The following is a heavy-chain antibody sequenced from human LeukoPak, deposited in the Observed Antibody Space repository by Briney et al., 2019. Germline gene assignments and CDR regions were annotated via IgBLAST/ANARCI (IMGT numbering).Heavy chain of an antibody. CDR2: IWYDGSNK. CDR1: GFTFSSYG. J-gene: IGHJ6*02. D-gene: IGHD6-19*01. V-gene: IGHV3-33*01. Sequence: TGRSLRLSCAASGFTFSSYGMHWVRQAPGKGLEWVAVIWYDGSNKYYADSVKGRFTISRDNSKNTLYLQMNSLRAEDTAVYYRAREVGGQWPHMDVWGQGTTVTVSS. CDR3: AREVGGQWPHMDV.